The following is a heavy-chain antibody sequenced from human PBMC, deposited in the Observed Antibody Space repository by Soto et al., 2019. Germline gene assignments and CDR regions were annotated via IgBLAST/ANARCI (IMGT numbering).Heavy chain of an antibody. CDR2: ISYDGSNK. CDR3: ARDRGGSYYYYYYGMDV. Sequence: GGSLRLSCAASGFTFSSYGMHWVRQAPGKGLEWVAVISYDGSNKYYADSVKGRFTISRDNSKNTLYLQMNSLRAEDTAVYYCARDRGGSYYYYYYGMDVWGQGTTVTVSS. J-gene: IGHJ6*02. CDR1: GFTFSSYG. V-gene: IGHV3-30*03. D-gene: IGHD1-26*01.